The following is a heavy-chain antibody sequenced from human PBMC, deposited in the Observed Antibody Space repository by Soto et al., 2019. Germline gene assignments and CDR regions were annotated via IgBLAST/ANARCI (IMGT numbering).Heavy chain of an antibody. D-gene: IGHD6-19*01. J-gene: IGHJ4*02. CDR1: GFTFSSYD. V-gene: IGHV3-23*01. Sequence: GGSLRLSCAASGFTFSSYDMSWVRQAPGKGLEWVSGISGSGGDPYYADSVKGRFTISRDNSKNTLYLQMNSLRAEDTAVYYCAKTVSWRAVALYYFDFWGQGTLVTVSS. CDR2: ISGSGGDP. CDR3: AKTVSWRAVALYYFDF.